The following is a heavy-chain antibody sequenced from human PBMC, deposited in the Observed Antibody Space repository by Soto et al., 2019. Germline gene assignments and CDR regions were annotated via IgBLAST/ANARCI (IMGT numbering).Heavy chain of an antibody. CDR2: ISSSSSTI. Sequence: EVQLVESGGGLVQPGGSLRLSCAASGFTFSSYSMNWVRQAPGKGLEWVSYISSSSSTIYYADSAKGRFTISRDNAKNSLYLQMNSLRAEDTAVYYCARADSGYAHGYYYYGMDVWGQGTTVTVSS. CDR1: GFTFSSYS. V-gene: IGHV3-48*01. D-gene: IGHD5-12*01. J-gene: IGHJ6*02. CDR3: ARADSGYAHGYYYYGMDV.